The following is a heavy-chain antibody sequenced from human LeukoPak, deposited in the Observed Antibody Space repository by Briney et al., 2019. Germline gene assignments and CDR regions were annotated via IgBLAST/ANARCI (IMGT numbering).Heavy chain of an antibody. Sequence: GGSLRLSCAASGFTFSSYRMYWVRQAPGKGLEWVSYISSSGSTIYYADSVKGRFTISRDNAKNSLYLQMNSLRAEDTAVYYCAELGITMIGGVWGKGTTVTISS. J-gene: IGHJ6*04. V-gene: IGHV3-48*03. CDR1: GFTFSSYR. D-gene: IGHD3-10*02. CDR3: AELGITMIGGV. CDR2: ISSSGSTI.